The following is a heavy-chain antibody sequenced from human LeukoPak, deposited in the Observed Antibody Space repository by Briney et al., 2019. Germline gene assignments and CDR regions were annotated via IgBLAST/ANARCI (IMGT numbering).Heavy chain of an antibody. Sequence: AAVKLSCKASGYSFTGYYMHWVRQAPGQGLEWMGWINPNSGGTNYAQKFQGRVTMTRDTSISTAYMELSRLRSDDTAVFYCARGDSSPYYYFDYWGHGNLVTVSS. V-gene: IGHV1-2*02. D-gene: IGHD3-22*01. CDR1: GYSFTGYY. CDR2: INPNSGGT. J-gene: IGHJ4*01. CDR3: ARGDSSPYYYFDY.